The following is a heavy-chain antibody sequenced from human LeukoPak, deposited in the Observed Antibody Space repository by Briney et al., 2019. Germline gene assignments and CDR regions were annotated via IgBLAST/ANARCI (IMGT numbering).Heavy chain of an antibody. J-gene: IGHJ1*01. V-gene: IGHV1-46*01. CDR1: GYTFTRYY. CDR2: INPSGGT. Sequence: ASVKVSCKTSGYTFTRYYMHWVRQAPGQGLECMGVINPSGGTRYPQKFQGRVTMTRDTSTSTVYMELSSLRSDDTAVYFCARGVTKDFQYWGQGTLVTVSS. CDR3: ARGVTKDFQY. D-gene: IGHD4-17*01.